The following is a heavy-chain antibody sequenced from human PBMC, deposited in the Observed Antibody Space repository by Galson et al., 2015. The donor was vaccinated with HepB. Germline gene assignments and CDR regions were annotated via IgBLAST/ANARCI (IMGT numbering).Heavy chain of an antibody. V-gene: IGHV3-48*02. J-gene: IGHJ2*01. Sequence: SLRLSCAASGFTFSSYSMNWVRQAPGKGLEWVSYISSSSSTIYYADSVKGRFTISRDNAKNSLYLQMNSLRDEDTAVYYCARVPRVGYYDSSGYAYWYFDLWGRGTLVTVSS. CDR2: ISSSSSTI. D-gene: IGHD3-22*01. CDR3: ARVPRVGYYDSSGYAYWYFDL. CDR1: GFTFSSYS.